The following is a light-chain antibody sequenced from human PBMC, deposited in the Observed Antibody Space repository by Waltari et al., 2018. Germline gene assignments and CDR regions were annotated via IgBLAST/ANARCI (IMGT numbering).Light chain of an antibody. V-gene: IGKV2-30*02. CDR2: RVS. CDR1: QSRVHSDGNTY. Sequence: AVVTQSPPSLPVTLGQAASTPCSARQSRVHSDGNTYLNWFHQQPGQSPRRLFYRVSRRDFGVPDRFSGSGSGTDFTLKISRVEAEDVGVYYCMQGTHWPGTFGQGTKVEIK. CDR3: MQGTHWPGT. J-gene: IGKJ1*01.